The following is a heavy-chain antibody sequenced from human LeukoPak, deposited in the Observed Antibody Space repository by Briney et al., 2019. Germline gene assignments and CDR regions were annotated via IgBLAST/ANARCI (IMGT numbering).Heavy chain of an antibody. CDR2: ISWNSGSI. J-gene: IGHJ4*02. CDR1: GFTFDDYA. D-gene: IGHD6-19*01. Sequence: GGSLRLSCAASGFTFDDYAMHWVRQAPGKGLEWVSGISWNSGSIGYADSVKGRFTISRDNAKNSLYLQMNSLRAEDTALYYCAKEKRSGWYYFDYWGQGTLVTVSS. CDR3: AKEKRSGWYYFDY. V-gene: IGHV3-9*01.